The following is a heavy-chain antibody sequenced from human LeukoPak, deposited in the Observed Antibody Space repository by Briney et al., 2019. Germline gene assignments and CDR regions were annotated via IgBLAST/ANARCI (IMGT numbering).Heavy chain of an antibody. CDR2: IYTSGST. CDR1: GGSISSGSYY. Sequence: RTSETLSLTCTVSGGSISSGSYYWSWIRQPAGKGLEWIGRIYTSGSTNYNPSLKSRVTISVDTSKNQFSLKLSSVTAADTAVYYCARDSNYYDSSGTGLIWGQGTMVTVSS. CDR3: ARDSNYYDSSGTGLI. J-gene: IGHJ3*02. D-gene: IGHD3-22*01. V-gene: IGHV4-61*02.